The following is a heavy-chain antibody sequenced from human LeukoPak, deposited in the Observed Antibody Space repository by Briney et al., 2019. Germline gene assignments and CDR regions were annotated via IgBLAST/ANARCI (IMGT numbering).Heavy chain of an antibody. Sequence: ASVEVSSKASGYTFTIYYMHWVRQAPGQGLEWMGIINPSGGSTSYAQKFQGRVTMTRGTSTNTVYMELSSLRSEDTAVYYCARDRYKITIFGVVITTVFDYWGQGTLVTVSS. CDR1: GYTFTIYY. J-gene: IGHJ4*02. CDR2: INPSGGST. D-gene: IGHD3-3*01. V-gene: IGHV1-46*01. CDR3: ARDRYKITIFGVVITTVFDY.